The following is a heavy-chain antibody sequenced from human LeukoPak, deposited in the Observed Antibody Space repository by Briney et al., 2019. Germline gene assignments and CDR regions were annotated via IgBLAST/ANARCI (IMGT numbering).Heavy chain of an antibody. CDR1: GYTFTSYG. J-gene: IGHJ4*02. CDR2: ISAYNGNT. V-gene: IGHV1-18*01. Sequence: ASVKVSCKASGYTFTSYGISWVRQAPGQGLEWMGWISAYNGNTNYAQKLQGRVTMTTDTSTSTAYMELRSLRSDDTAVYYCARDCGREARGYGGYDGGGYFDYWGQGTLVTVSS. D-gene: IGHD5-12*01. CDR3: ARDCGREARGYGGYDGGGYFDY.